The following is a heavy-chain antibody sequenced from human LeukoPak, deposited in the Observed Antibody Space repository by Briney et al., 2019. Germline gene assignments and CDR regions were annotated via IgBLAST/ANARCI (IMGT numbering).Heavy chain of an antibody. Sequence: AASVKVSCKASGYTFTGYYMHWVRQAPGQGLEWMGWINPNSGGTNYAQKFQGRVTMTRNTSISTAYMELSSLRSEDTAVYYCARGRYGSSTSCYNYWGQGTLVTVSS. CDR2: INPNSGGT. V-gene: IGHV1-2*02. CDR1: GYTFTGYY. D-gene: IGHD2-2*02. CDR3: ARGRYGSSTSCYNY. J-gene: IGHJ4*02.